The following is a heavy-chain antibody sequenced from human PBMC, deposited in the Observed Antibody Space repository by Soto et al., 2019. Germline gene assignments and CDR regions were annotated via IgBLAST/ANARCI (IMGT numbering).Heavy chain of an antibody. CDR2: INAGNGNT. Sequence: GASVKVSCKASGYTFTSYSMHWVRHAPGQRLEWMGWINAGNGNTKYSQKFQGRVTITRDTSASTAYMELSSLRSEDTAVYYCARSIVVVTALDHWGQGTLVTVSS. D-gene: IGHD2-21*02. CDR1: GYTFTSYS. CDR3: ARSIVVVTALDH. J-gene: IGHJ4*02. V-gene: IGHV1-3*01.